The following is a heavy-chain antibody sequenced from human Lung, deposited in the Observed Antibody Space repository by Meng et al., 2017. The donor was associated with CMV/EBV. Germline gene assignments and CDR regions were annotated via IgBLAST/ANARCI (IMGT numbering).Heavy chain of an antibody. Sequence: QEQLQESGPELQKPAGTLYVTCIVSSDYITKFSWNWVRQPAGKGLEWIGRLYPDGSTDYNPSLSSRLTLSLDTSKIRFSLKLRSVTAADTAIYYCARTPVRFCNTHMCYAFDYWGQGALVTVSS. D-gene: IGHD2-2*01. CDR3: ARTPVRFCNTHMCYAFDY. CDR1: SDYITKFS. V-gene: IGHV4-4*07. CDR2: LYPDGST. J-gene: IGHJ4*02.